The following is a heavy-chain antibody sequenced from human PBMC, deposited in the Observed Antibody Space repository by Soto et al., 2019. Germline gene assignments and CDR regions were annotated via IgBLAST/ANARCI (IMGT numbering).Heavy chain of an antibody. CDR3: AREGGESSDGLYYFDS. J-gene: IGHJ4*02. V-gene: IGHV4-30-4*01. Sequence: TLSLTCTVSGGSTSSDNYWSWIRQPPGKGLEWIGHIYYSGNTDYNPSLKSRLAISIDTSKNQFSLKLSSVTAADTTVYFCAREGGESSDGLYYFDSWGQGSLVTVSS. CDR1: GGSTSSDNY. CDR2: IYYSGNT. D-gene: IGHD3-16*01.